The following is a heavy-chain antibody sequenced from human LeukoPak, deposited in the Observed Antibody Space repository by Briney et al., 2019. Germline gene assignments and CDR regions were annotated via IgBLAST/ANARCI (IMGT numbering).Heavy chain of an antibody. CDR2: IIPSFGTA. CDR3: ARAEKYSSSWYGDYYYGMDV. D-gene: IGHD6-13*01. V-gene: IGHV1-69*01. CDR1: GGTFSSYA. Sequence: ASVKVSCKASGGTFSSYAISWVRQAPGQGLEWMGGIIPSFGTANYAQKFQGRVTITADESTSTAYMELSSLRSEDTAVYYCARAEKYSSSWYGDYYYGMDVWGQGTTVTVSS. J-gene: IGHJ6*02.